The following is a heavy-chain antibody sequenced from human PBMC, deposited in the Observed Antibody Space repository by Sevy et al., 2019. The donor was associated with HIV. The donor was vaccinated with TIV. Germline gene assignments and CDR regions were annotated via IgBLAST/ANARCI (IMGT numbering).Heavy chain of an antibody. CDR3: ARVAVEYCTNDCYHRFDH. J-gene: IGHJ4*02. CDR1: GFTFPIYS. V-gene: IGHV3-30*04. D-gene: IGHD2-8*01. CDR2: ISYDGNYK. Sequence: GGSLRLSCVASGFTFPIYSVLWVRQAPGKGLEWLTLISYDGNYKYYADSVKGRFTISRDNSNIILYLQMSSLRVEDTALYFCARVAVEYCTNDCYHRFDHWGLGTLVTVSS.